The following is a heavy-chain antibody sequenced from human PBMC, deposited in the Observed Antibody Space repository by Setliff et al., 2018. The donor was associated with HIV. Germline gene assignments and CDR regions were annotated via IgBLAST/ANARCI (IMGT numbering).Heavy chain of an antibody. J-gene: IGHJ4*02. CDR3: ARERPQSHFFDY. CDR2: IYYNGGT. CDR1: GDFFSSDYY. D-gene: IGHD6-19*01. Sequence: SETLSLTCTVSGDFFSSDYYWSWIRQTPGKRLGYIGYIYYNGGTNYNPSLKSRVTISLDTSKNQFSLSLRSVTAADTAVCFCARERPQSHFFDYWGQGTLVTVSS. V-gene: IGHV4-59*01.